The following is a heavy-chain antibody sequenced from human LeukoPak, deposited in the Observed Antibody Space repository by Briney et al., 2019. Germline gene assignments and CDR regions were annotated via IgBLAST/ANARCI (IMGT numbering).Heavy chain of an antibody. CDR3: ASMISPVC. D-gene: IGHD3-16*01. CDR1: GYTFTSYA. J-gene: IGHJ4*02. Sequence: ASVKVSCKASGYTFTSYAMNCVRQAPVQGLEWMGWISAYNGNTNYAQKLQGRVTMTTDTSTSTAYMELRSLRSDDTAVYYCASMISPVCWGQGTLVTVSS. CDR2: ISAYNGNT. V-gene: IGHV1-18*01.